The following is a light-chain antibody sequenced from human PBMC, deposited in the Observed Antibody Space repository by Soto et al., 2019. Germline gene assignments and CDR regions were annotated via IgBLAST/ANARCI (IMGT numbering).Light chain of an antibody. J-gene: IGKJ1*01. CDR3: QQNYRATPWT. CDR1: QIISRY. CDR2: AAS. Sequence: DIQMSQSPSSLSASVGDRITITWRASQIISRYLNWYQHKPGKAPKLLINAASSLERGVPSRFSGGGSGTDFTLNISSLQPDDFATYYCQQNYRATPWTFGQGTKVDIK. V-gene: IGKV1-39*01.